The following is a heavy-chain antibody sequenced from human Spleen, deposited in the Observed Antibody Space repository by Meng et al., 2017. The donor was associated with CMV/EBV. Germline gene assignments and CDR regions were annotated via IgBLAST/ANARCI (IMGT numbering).Heavy chain of an antibody. V-gene: IGHV4-59*06. CDR1: GGSISTYY. CDR3: ASRSRAGLRLGYYFDY. D-gene: IGHD3-16*01. CDR2: IYYSGST. Sequence: SETLSLTCTVSGGSISTYYWSWIRQHPGKGLEWIGYIYYSGSTYYNPSLKSRVTISVDTSKNQFSLKLSSVTAADTAVYYCASRSRAGLRLGYYFDYWGQGTLVTVSS. J-gene: IGHJ4*02.